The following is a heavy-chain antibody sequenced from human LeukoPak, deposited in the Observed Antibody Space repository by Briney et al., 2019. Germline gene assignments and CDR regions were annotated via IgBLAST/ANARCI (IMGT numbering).Heavy chain of an antibody. D-gene: IGHD2-21*01. CDR2: INSDGGRT. V-gene: IGHV3-74*01. J-gene: IGHJ4*02. Sequence: GGSLRLSCVASGFTFSGYWMHWVRQAPGKGLVWVSRINSDGGRTTYADSMKGRFTISRDNAKNTLYLQMNSLRAEDTAVYYCARAVDIGVADYWGQGTLVTVSS. CDR3: ARAVDIGVADY. CDR1: GFTFSGYW.